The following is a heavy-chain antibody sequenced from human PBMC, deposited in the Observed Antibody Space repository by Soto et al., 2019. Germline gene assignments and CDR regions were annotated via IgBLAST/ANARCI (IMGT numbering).Heavy chain of an antibody. CDR2: TYYSGNT. CDR3: ARALNSGDSFHY. J-gene: IGHJ4*02. Sequence: SETLTLTCAVSGGSISSGGYSWSWIRQPPGKGLEWIGYTYYSGNTYYNPSLKSRVTISVDGSQNQFSLELRSVTAADTAVYFCARALNSGDSFHYWGQGTLVTVSS. D-gene: IGHD4-17*01. CDR1: GGSISSGGYS. V-gene: IGHV4-30-2*01.